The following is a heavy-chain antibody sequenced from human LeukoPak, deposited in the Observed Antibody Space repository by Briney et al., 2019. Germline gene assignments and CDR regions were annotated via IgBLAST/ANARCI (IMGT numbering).Heavy chain of an antibody. CDR3: ARDLGQYYDTSDNWFDP. V-gene: IGHV3-7*01. J-gene: IGHJ5*02. D-gene: IGHD3-22*01. CDR2: IKLDGSEK. CDR1: GFTFSSYW. Sequence: GGSLRLSCVASGFTFSSYWMSWVRQAPGKGLEWVANIKLDGSEKYYVDSVKGRFTISRDNAKNSLYLQMNSLRAEDTAVYYCARDLGQYYDTSDNWFDPWGQGTLVTVSS.